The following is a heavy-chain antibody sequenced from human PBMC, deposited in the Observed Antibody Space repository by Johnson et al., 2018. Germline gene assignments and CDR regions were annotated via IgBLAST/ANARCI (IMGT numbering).Heavy chain of an antibody. CDR3: ARVVSSWNYYYYYMDL. CDR1: GGSISSYY. V-gene: IGHV4-59*01. Sequence: QVQLQESGPGLVKPSETLSLTCTVSGGSISSYYWSWIRQPPGKGLEWIGYISYSWSSIYHPSLKSRVTFSVDTSKNQFSLKLSSVTAADTAVYYCARVVSSWNYYYYYMDLWGKGTTVTVSS. J-gene: IGHJ6*03. CDR2: ISYSWSS. D-gene: IGHD6-13*01.